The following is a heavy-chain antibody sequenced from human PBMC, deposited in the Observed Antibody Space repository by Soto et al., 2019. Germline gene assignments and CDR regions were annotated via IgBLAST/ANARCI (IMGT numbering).Heavy chain of an antibody. CDR3: ARGQPLFWGESLKTLVIYGMDV. V-gene: IGHV1-69*12. CDR2: IIPIFGTA. D-gene: IGHD3-10*02. Sequence: QVQLVQSGAEVKKPGSSVKVSCKASGGTFSSYAISWVRQAPGQGLEWMGGIIPIFGTANYAQKFQGRVTITADESTSTAYMELSSLRSEDTAVYYCARGQPLFWGESLKTLVIYGMDVWGQGTTVTVSS. J-gene: IGHJ6*02. CDR1: GGTFSSYA.